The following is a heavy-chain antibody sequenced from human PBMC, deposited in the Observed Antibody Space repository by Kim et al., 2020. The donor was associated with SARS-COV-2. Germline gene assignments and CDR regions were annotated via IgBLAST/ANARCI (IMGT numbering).Heavy chain of an antibody. CDR2: IKEDGSEK. CDR3: VRDVQWVAPFDY. J-gene: IGHJ4*02. V-gene: IGHV3-7*01. D-gene: IGHD6-19*01. CDR1: GFTFSGYC. Sequence: GGSLRLSCAASGFTFSGYCMSWVRQAPGKGLEWVANIKEDGSEKYYVDSVKGRFTISRDNAKNSLYLQMNSLRAEDTAVYYCVRDVQWVAPFDYWGQGTLVTVSS.